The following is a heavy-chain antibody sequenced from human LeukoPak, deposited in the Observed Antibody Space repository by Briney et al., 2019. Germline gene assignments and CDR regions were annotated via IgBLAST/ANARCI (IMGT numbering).Heavy chain of an antibody. CDR3: ARGRRDSSGYVARLRFDY. D-gene: IGHD3-22*01. V-gene: IGHV4-38-2*02. J-gene: IGHJ4*02. CDR1: GYSISSGYY. CDR2: IYYSGST. Sequence: PSETLSLTCTVSGYSISSGYYWGWIRQPPGKGLEWIGSIYYSGSTYYNPSLKSRVTISVDTSKNQFSLKLSSVTAADTAVYYCARGRRDSSGYVARLRFDYWGQGTLVTVSS.